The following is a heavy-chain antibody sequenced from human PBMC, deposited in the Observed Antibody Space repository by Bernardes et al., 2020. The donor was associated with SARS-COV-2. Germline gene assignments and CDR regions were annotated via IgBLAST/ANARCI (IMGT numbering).Heavy chain of an antibody. CDR1: GFTFSSYA. CDR3: AKDAAGIAVAGTFYDY. D-gene: IGHD6-19*01. CDR2: ISGSGGST. V-gene: IGHV3-23*01. J-gene: IGHJ4*02. Sequence: GGSLRLSCAASGFTFSSYAMSWVRQAPGKGLEWVSGISGSGGSTYYADSVKGRFTISRDNSKNTLYLQMNSLRADDTAVYYRAKDAAGIAVAGTFYDYWGQGTLVTVSS.